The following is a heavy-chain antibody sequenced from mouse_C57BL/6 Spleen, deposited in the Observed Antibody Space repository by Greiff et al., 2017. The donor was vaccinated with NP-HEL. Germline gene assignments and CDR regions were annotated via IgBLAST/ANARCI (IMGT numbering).Heavy chain of an antibody. CDR1: GYTFTSYW. CDR3: AKDYGRNYFDY. Sequence: QVQLQQPGAELVKPGASVKLSCKASGYTFTSYWMHWVKQRPGRGLEWIGRLDPNSGGTKYNEKFKSKATLTVDKPSSTAYMPLRSLTYEDSAVFNCAKDYGRNYFDYWGQGTTLTVSS. CDR2: LDPNSGGT. D-gene: IGHD2-4*01. J-gene: IGHJ2*01. V-gene: IGHV1-72*01.